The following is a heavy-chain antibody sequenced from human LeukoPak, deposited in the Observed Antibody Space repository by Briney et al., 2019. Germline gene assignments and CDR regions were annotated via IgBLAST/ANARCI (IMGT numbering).Heavy chain of an antibody. CDR1: GFTLSSYW. V-gene: IGHV3-7*01. J-gene: IGHJ4*02. D-gene: IGHD6-19*01. CDR3: ARGAVYSSGHKFDY. CDR2: IKQDGGEK. Sequence: GGSLRLSCAASGFTLSSYWMSWVRQAPGKGLGWVANIKQDGGEKYYVDSVKGRFTFSRDNAKNSLYVQMNSLRAEDTAVYYCARGAVYSSGHKFDYWGQGTLVTVSS.